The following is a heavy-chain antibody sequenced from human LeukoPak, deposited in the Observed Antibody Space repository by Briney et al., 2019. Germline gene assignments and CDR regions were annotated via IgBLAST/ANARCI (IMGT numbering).Heavy chain of an antibody. D-gene: IGHD3-9*01. CDR1: GASISSHY. J-gene: IGHJ4*02. CDR3: ARVRAYYDILTGYSGDYFDS. Sequence: SETLSLTCTVSGASISSHYWNWIRQPPGKGLEWIGRVYNSGSTYYNPSLKSQVTISIDRSRNQFSLNLTSVTAADTAFYYCARVRAYYDILTGYSGDYFDSWGQGTLLTVSS. CDR2: VYNSGST. V-gene: IGHV4-4*07.